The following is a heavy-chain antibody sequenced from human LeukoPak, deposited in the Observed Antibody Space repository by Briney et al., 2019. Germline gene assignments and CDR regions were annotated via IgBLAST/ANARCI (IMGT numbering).Heavy chain of an antibody. CDR3: ARATGTWGHDGLDI. CDR1: GYTFTGYY. CDR2: INPNSGGT. J-gene: IGHJ3*02. V-gene: IGHV1-2*02. Sequence: ASVKVSCKASGYTFTGYYMHWVRQAPGQGLEWMGWINPNSGGTNYAQRLQGRVTMTTDTSTNTAYMELRSLISDDTAVYYCARATGTWGHDGLDIWGQGTMVTVSS. D-gene: IGHD3-16*01.